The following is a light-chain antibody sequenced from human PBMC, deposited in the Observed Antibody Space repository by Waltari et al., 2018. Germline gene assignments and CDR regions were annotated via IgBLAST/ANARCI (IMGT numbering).Light chain of an antibody. CDR2: EDS. V-gene: IGLV2-14*01. CDR3: SSDTSSSTLL. CDR1: SSDVGGYNY. J-gene: IGLJ2*01. Sequence: QSALTQLAHVSGFPGQSSTISCTGTSSDVGGYNYVSWYQQHPDKAPTLMIYEDSNPPEGVSNRSAVSKSGNTASLTISGLQAEDEADYYSSSDTSSSTLLFGGGTKLTVL.